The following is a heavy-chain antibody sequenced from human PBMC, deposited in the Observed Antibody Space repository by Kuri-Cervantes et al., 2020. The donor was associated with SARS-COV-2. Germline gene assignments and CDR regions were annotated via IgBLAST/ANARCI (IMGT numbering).Heavy chain of an antibody. CDR1: GFTFSSYS. CDR2: IRYDGSNK. J-gene: IGHJ4*02. Sequence: GGSLRLSCAASGFTFSSYSMNWVRQAPGKGPEWVAFIRYDGSNKYYADSVKGRFTISRDNSKNTLYLQMNSLRAEDTAVYYCAKDKSVNFAKNYFDYWGQGTLVTVSS. D-gene: IGHD3-9*01. V-gene: IGHV3-30*02. CDR3: AKDKSVNFAKNYFDY.